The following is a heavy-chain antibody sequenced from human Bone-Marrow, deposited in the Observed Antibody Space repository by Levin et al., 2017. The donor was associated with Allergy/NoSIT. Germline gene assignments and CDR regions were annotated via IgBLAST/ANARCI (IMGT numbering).Heavy chain of an antibody. CDR2: ISGSGPST. V-gene: IGHV3-23*01. Sequence: GESLKISCAASGFTFSNYAMSWVRQAPGKGLEWVSSISGSGPSTYYADSVKGRFTISRDNSKNTLYLQMNSLRAEDTAVYYCAKAFKDFYGYDYYGMDVWGQGTTVTVSS. CDR1: GFTFSNYA. J-gene: IGHJ6*02. D-gene: IGHD2/OR15-2a*01. CDR3: AKAFKDFYGYDYYGMDV.